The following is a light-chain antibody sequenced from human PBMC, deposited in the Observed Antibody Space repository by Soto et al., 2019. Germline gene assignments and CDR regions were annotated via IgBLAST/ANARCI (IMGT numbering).Light chain of an antibody. CDR3: QQYGSTLLT. J-gene: IGKJ2*01. Sequence: EIVLTQSPGTLSLSPGERATLSCRASQSVSSSYLAWYQQKPGQAPRLLIYGASSMATGIPDRFSGSGSGTDFTLTISRLEPEYFAVYYCQQYGSTLLTFGEGTKLEIK. CDR1: QSVSSSY. V-gene: IGKV3-20*01. CDR2: GAS.